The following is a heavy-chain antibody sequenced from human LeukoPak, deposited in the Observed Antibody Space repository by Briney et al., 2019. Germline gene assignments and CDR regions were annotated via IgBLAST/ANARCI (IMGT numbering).Heavy chain of an antibody. Sequence: GGSLRLSCAASGFTFSSYGMYWVRQAPGKGLEWVAFIRYDGSNKYYADSVKGRFTISRDNSKNTLYLQMNSLRAEDTAVYYCAKDVRGVITPYYFDYWGQGTLVTVSS. V-gene: IGHV3-30*02. CDR3: AKDVRGVITPYYFDY. D-gene: IGHD3-3*01. J-gene: IGHJ4*02. CDR2: IRYDGSNK. CDR1: GFTFSSYG.